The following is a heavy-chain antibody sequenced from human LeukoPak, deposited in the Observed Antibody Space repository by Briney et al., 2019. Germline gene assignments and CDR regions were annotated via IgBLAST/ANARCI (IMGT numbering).Heavy chain of an antibody. D-gene: IGHD6-6*01. CDR2: IGSSTKSI. CDR1: GFAFSSYS. Sequence: GGSLRLSCAASGFAFSSYSMNWVRQAPGRGLEWVSPIGSSTKSIYYADSVKGRFIISRDNAKNSLYLQMNSLRAEDTAVYYCAREASEAFDIWGQGTTVTVSS. J-gene: IGHJ3*02. CDR3: AREASEAFDI. V-gene: IGHV3-21*01.